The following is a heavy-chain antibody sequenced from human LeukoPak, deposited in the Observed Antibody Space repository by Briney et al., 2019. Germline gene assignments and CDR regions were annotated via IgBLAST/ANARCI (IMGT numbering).Heavy chain of an antibody. CDR1: GGTFSSYA. D-gene: IGHD2-15*01. V-gene: IGHV1-69*06. CDR3: AMYCSGGSCLFDY. CDR2: IIPIFGTA. Sequence: GASVKVSCKASGGTFSSYAISWVRQAPGQGLEWMGGIIPIFGTANYAQKFQGRVTITADKSTSTAYMELSSLRSEDTAVYYCAMYCSGGSCLFDYWGQGTLVTVSS. J-gene: IGHJ4*02.